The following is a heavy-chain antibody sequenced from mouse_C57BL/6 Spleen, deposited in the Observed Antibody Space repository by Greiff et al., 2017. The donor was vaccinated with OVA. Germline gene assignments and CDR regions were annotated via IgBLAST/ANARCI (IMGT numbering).Heavy chain of an antibody. CDR2: ISYDGSN. J-gene: IGHJ4*01. Sequence: EVQLVESGPGLVKPSQSLSLTCSVTGYSITSGYYWNWIRQFPGNKLEWMGYISYDGSNNYNPSLKNRISITRDTSKNQFFLKLNSVTTEDTATYYCARDGTRYPPYYYAMDYWGQGTSVTVAS. D-gene: IGHD3-3*01. CDR1: GYSITSGYY. CDR3: ARDGTRYPPYYYAMDY. V-gene: IGHV3-6*01.